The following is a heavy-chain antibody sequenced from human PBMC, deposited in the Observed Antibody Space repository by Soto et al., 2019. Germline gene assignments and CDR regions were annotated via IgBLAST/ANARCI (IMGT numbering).Heavy chain of an antibody. J-gene: IGHJ5*02. CDR3: ARNPSPVAGTSWFDP. CDR1: GGTFSSYA. CDR2: IIPIFGAA. Sequence: QVQLVQSGAEVKKPGSSVKVSCKASGGTFSSYAISWVRQAPGQGLEWMGGIIPIFGAANYAQKFQGRVTITADESTSTAYMELSRLRSEDTAVYYCARNPSPVAGTSWFDPWGQGTLVTVSS. D-gene: IGHD6-19*01. V-gene: IGHV1-69*12.